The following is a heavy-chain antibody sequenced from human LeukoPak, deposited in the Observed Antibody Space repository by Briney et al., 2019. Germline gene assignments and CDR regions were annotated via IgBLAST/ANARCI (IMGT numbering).Heavy chain of an antibody. D-gene: IGHD6-13*01. Sequence: GGSLRLSCAASGFTFSNYWMHWVRQAPGKGLVWVSRINSDGSSTSYADSVKGRFTISRDNAKNTLYLQMNSLRAEDTAVYYCAKDPYSSSWYGRFQHWGQGTLVTVSS. J-gene: IGHJ1*01. CDR3: AKDPYSSSWYGRFQH. CDR2: INSDGSST. CDR1: GFTFSNYW. V-gene: IGHV3-74*01.